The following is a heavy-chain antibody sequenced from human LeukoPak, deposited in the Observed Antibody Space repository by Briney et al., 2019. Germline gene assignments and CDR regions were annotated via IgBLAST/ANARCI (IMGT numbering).Heavy chain of an antibody. Sequence: ASVKVSCKASGYTFTGYYMHWVRQAPGQGLEWMGWINPNSGGTKYAQKFQGRVTVTRDTSISTAYMELASLKSDDTAVYYCARDVYDILTGSGSYFDHWGPGTLVTVSS. CDR1: GYTFTGYY. CDR2: INPNSGGT. CDR3: ARDVYDILTGSGSYFDH. J-gene: IGHJ4*02. V-gene: IGHV1-2*02. D-gene: IGHD3-9*01.